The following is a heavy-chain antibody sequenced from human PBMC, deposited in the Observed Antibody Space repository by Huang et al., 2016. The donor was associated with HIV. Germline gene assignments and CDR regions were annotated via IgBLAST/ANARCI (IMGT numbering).Heavy chain of an antibody. CDR1: GFTLSGSA. J-gene: IGHJ3*02. CDR2: IRSKINGYAT. V-gene: IGHV3-73*02. Sequence: EVQLVESGGGLVQPGGSLKLSCAASGFTLSGSAMHWVRQGGGRGLQCVGRIRSKINGYATVYSASVKGRFTISRDDSKNTAYLQMNSLKTEDTAVYYCSRHPFDYYDSTDTGALDIWGQGTMVTVSS. CDR3: SRHPFDYYDSTDTGALDI. D-gene: IGHD3-22*01.